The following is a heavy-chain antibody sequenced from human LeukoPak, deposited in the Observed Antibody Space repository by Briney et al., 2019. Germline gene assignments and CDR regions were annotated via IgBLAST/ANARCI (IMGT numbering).Heavy chain of an antibody. D-gene: IGHD2-2*01. CDR3: ARDWTDCSSTSCYQFDP. J-gene: IGHJ5*02. V-gene: IGHV4-4*07. Sequence: SETLSLTCTVSGGSISSYYWSWIRQPAGKGLEWIGHIYTSGSTNYNPSLKSRVTMSVDTSKNQFSLKLSSVTAADTAVYYCARDWTDCSSTSCYQFDPWGQGTLVTVSS. CDR2: IYTSGST. CDR1: GGSISSYY.